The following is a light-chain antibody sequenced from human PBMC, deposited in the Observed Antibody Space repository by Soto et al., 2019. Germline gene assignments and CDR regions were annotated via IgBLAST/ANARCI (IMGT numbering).Light chain of an antibody. V-gene: IGKV3-20*01. CDR2: GAS. J-gene: IGKJ4*01. CDR3: QQYGDSLLT. CDR1: QSVTSNY. Sequence: EIVLTQSPGTLSLSPGERATLSCRASQSVTSNYLAWYQRKPGQAPRLLIYGASSRATGIPDRFSGSGSGTDFSLTISRLEPEDLAVYYCQQYGDSLLTFGGGXRV.